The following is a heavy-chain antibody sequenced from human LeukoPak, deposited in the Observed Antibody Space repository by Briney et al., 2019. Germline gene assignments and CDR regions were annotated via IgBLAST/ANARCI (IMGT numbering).Heavy chain of an antibody. CDR2: IYYSGST. D-gene: IGHD6-13*01. CDR1: GVSIGSYD. J-gene: IGHJ5*02. CDR3: ARELAAAGLRFDP. V-gene: IGHV4-59*01. Sequence: SETLTLTCTVSGVSIGSYDRSWIRQPPGKGLEWIGYIYYSGSTNYNPSLKSRVTISVDTSKNQFSLKLSSVTAADTAVYYCARELAAAGLRFDPWGQGTLVTVSS.